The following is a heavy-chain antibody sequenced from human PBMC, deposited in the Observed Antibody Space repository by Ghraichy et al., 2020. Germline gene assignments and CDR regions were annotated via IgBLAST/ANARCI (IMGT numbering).Heavy chain of an antibody. CDR1: GFTFSSYA. D-gene: IGHD6-13*01. V-gene: IGHV3-23*01. Sequence: LTCAASGFTFSSYAMSWVRHAPGKGLEWVSAISGSGGSTYYADSVKGRFTISRDNSKNTLYLQMNSLRAEDTAVYYCAKGGIAAAYYYYMDVWGKGTTVTVSS. CDR2: ISGSGGST. J-gene: IGHJ6*03. CDR3: AKGGIAAAYYYYMDV.